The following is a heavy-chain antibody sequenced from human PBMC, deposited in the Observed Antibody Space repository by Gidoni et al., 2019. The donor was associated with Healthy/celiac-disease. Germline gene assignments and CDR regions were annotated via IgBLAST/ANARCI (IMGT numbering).Heavy chain of an antibody. D-gene: IGHD2-2*01. CDR2: ISYDGSNK. J-gene: IGHJ6*02. CDR3: ARASTKGLRYYYYGMDV. Sequence: QVQLVESGGGVVQPGRSLRLSCAASGFTFRSHAMHWVRQAPGKGLEGVAVISYDGSNKYYADSVKGRFTISRDNSKNTLYLQMNSLRAEDTAVYYCARASTKGLRYYYYGMDVWGQGTTVTVSS. CDR1: GFTFRSHA. V-gene: IGHV3-30-3*01.